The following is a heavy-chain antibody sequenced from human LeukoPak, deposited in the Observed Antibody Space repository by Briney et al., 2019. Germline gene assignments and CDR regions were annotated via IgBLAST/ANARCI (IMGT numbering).Heavy chain of an antibody. Sequence: GGSLRLSCAASGFTFSSYSMNWVRQAPGKGLEWVSYISSSSSTIYYADSVKGRFTISRDNAKNSLYLQMNSLRAEDTAVYYCARWTTCGGDCHILDYWGQGILVTVSS. V-gene: IGHV3-48*01. D-gene: IGHD2-21*02. CDR2: ISSSSSTI. J-gene: IGHJ4*02. CDR3: ARWTTCGGDCHILDY. CDR1: GFTFSSYS.